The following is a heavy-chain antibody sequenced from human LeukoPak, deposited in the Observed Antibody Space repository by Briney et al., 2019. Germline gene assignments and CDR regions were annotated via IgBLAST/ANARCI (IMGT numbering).Heavy chain of an antibody. J-gene: IGHJ4*02. D-gene: IGHD6-19*01. V-gene: IGHV3-11*01. Sequence: PGGSLRLSCTASGFTFGDYAMSWFRQAPGKGLEWVSYISSSGSTIYYADSVKGRFTISRDNAKNSLYLQMNSLRAEDTAVYYCASLGEQWLVQYLHYWGQGTLVTVSS. CDR2: ISSSGSTI. CDR3: ASLGEQWLVQYLHY. CDR1: GFTFGDYA.